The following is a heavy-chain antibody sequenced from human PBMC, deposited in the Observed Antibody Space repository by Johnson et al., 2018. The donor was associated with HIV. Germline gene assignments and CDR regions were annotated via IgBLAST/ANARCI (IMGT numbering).Heavy chain of an antibody. D-gene: IGHD3-16*01. CDR1: GFTFSSYG. Sequence: HVQLVESGGGVVQPGGSLRLSCAASGFTFSSYGMHWVRQAPGKGLEWVAFIRYDGSNKYYADSVKGRFTISRDNSKNTLYLQMNSLRVEDTAVYYCARDRIWGYAFDIWGQGTMVTVSS. J-gene: IGHJ3*02. CDR3: ARDRIWGYAFDI. CDR2: IRYDGSNK. V-gene: IGHV3-30*02.